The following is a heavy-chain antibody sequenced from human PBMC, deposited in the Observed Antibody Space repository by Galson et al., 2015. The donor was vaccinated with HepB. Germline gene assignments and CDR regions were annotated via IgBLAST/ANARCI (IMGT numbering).Heavy chain of an antibody. CDR1: GFTFSNAW. CDR3: TTDQGALDGGYCSGGSCYPPDY. V-gene: IGHV3-15*01. J-gene: IGHJ4*02. Sequence: LRLSCAASGFTFSNAWMSWVRQAPGKGLEWVGRIKSKTDGGTTDYAAPVKGRFTISRDDSKNTLYLQMNSLKTEDTAVYYCTTDQGALDGGYCSGGSCYPPDYWGQGTLVTVSS. CDR2: IKSKTDGGTT. D-gene: IGHD2-15*01.